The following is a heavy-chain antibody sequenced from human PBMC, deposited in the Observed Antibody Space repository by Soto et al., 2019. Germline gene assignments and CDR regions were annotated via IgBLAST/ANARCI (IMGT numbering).Heavy chain of an antibody. J-gene: IGHJ5*02. D-gene: IGHD5-12*01. CDR1: GFTFTSSA. CDR3: AASITSGGYSGYDP. Sequence: SVKVSCKASGFTFTSSAVQWVRQARGQRLEWIGWIVVGSGNTNYAQKFQERVTITRDMSTSTAYMELSSLRSEDTAVYYCAASITSGGYSGYDPWGQGTLVTVSS. V-gene: IGHV1-58*01. CDR2: IVVGSGNT.